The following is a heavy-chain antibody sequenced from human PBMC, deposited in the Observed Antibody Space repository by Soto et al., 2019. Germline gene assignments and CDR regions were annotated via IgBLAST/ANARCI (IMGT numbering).Heavy chain of an antibody. Sequence: PXXTLSLPCTVSGGSLSSYEWGWIRQPPGKGLEWIGYIYYSGSTNYNPSIKSRVTRSVDTSKNQFSLKLSSVTDADTAVYYCARIGHYYDSLDLYYFDYWGQGTLVTVSS. CDR1: GGSLSSYE. J-gene: IGHJ4*02. CDR2: IYYSGST. V-gene: IGHV4-59*01. D-gene: IGHD3-22*01. CDR3: ARIGHYYDSLDLYYFDY.